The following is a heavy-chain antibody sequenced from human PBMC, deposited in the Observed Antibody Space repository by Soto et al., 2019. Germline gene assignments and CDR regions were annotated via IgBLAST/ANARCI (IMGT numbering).Heavy chain of an antibody. CDR3: ARRTLTTIYYCGMDV. V-gene: IGHV4-59*01. D-gene: IGHD4-17*01. J-gene: IGHJ6*02. CDR2: IYYSGST. Sequence: TSETLSLTCTVSGGSISSYYWTWIRQPPGKGLEWIGYIYYSGSTYYNPSLKSRVTISVDTSKNQFSLRLNSVTAADTAVYYCARRTLTTIYYCGMDVWGQGTLVTVSS. CDR1: GGSISSYY.